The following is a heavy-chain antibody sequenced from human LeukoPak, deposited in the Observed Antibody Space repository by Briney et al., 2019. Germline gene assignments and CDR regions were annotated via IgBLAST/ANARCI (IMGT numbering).Heavy chain of an antibody. V-gene: IGHV4-39*07. J-gene: IGHJ4*02. CDR2: IYYSGST. D-gene: IGHD3-22*01. CDR3: AREMYDSGGYRVSYFDY. CDR1: GGSISSSSYY. Sequence: PSETLSLTCTVSGGSISSSSYYWGWIRQPPGKGLEWNGSIYYSGSTYYNPSLKSRVTISVDTSKNQFSLKLSSVTAADTAVYYCAREMYDSGGYRVSYFDYWGQGSLVTVSS.